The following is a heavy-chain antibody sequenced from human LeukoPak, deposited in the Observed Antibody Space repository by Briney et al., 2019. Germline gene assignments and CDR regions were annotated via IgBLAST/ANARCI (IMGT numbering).Heavy chain of an antibody. Sequence: GASVKVSCKASGYTFTSYDINWVRQATGQGLEWMGWMNPNSGNTGYAQKFQGRVTMTRNTSISTAYMELSSLRSEDTAVYYCAREEGSSTLRANWFDPWGQGTLVTVSS. J-gene: IGHJ5*02. CDR3: AREEGSSTLRANWFDP. D-gene: IGHD6-13*01. CDR2: MNPNSGNT. V-gene: IGHV1-8*01. CDR1: GYTFTSYD.